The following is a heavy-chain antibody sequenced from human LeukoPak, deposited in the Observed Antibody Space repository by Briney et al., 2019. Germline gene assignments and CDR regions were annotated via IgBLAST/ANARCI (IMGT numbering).Heavy chain of an antibody. D-gene: IGHD2-2*01. Sequence: KISCKASGGTFSSYAISWVRQAPGQGLEWMGRIIPIFGTANYAQKFQGRVTITTDESTSTAYMELSSLRSEDTAVYYCASRYCSSTSCVEIDYWGQGTLVTVSS. V-gene: IGHV1-69*05. J-gene: IGHJ4*02. CDR3: ASRYCSSTSCVEIDY. CDR2: IIPIFGTA. CDR1: GGTFSSYA.